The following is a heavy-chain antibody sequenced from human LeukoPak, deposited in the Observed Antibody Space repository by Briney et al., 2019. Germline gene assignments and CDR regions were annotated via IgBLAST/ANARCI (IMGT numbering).Heavy chain of an antibody. Sequence: SVKVSCKASGGTFSSYAISWVRQAPGQGLEWMGGIIPIFGTANYAQKFQGRVTITADESTSTAYMELSSLRSEDTAVYYCARGYGGNSYYYYYMDVWGKGTTVTVSS. V-gene: IGHV1-69*13. CDR3: ARGYGGNSYYYYYMDV. CDR1: GGTFSSYA. CDR2: IIPIFGTA. D-gene: IGHD4-23*01. J-gene: IGHJ6*03.